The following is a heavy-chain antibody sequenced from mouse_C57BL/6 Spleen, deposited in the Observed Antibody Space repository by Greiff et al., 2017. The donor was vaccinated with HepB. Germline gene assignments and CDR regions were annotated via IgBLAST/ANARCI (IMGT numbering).Heavy chain of an antibody. J-gene: IGHJ3*01. CDR2: ISYDGSN. D-gene: IGHD3-2*02. Sequence: EVKLVESGPGLVKPSQSLSLTCSVTGYSITSGYYWNWIRQFPGNKLEWMGYISYDGSNNYNPSLKNRISITRDTSKNQFFLKLNSVTTEDTATYYCASDSSGYVLPWFAYWGQGTLVTVSA. CDR1: GYSITSGYY. CDR3: ASDSSGYVLPWFAY. V-gene: IGHV3-6*01.